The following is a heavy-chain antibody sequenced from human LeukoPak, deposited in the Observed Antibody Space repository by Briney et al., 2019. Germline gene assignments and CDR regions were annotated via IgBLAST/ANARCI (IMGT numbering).Heavy chain of an antibody. CDR3: VRDSDDYYWALAF. Sequence: SQTLSLTCAISGDSVSNNIATWNWVRQSPSRGLEWLGRTYYRSRWGNDYAISVKGRITINPDTSRNQLSLQLNSVTPEDTAVYYCVRDSDDYYWALAFWGQGTPVTASS. J-gene: IGHJ4*02. CDR1: GDSVSNNIAT. CDR2: TYYRSRWGN. D-gene: IGHD3-10*01. V-gene: IGHV6-1*01.